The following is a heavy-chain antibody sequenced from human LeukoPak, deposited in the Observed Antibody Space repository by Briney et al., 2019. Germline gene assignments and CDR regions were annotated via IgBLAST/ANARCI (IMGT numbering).Heavy chain of an antibody. CDR3: ARGQFVYYYDSSGYLN. V-gene: IGHV1-24*01. D-gene: IGHD3-22*01. CDR2: FDPEDGET. J-gene: IGHJ4*02. Sequence: ASVKVSCKVSGYTLTELSMHWVRQAPGKGLEWMGGFDPEDGETIYAQKFQGRVTMTEDTSTDTAYMELSSLRSEDTAVYYCARGQFVYYYDSSGYLNWGQGTLVTVSS. CDR1: GYTLTELS.